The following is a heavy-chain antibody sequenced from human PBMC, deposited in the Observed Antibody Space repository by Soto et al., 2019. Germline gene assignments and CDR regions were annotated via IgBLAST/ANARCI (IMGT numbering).Heavy chain of an antibody. CDR2: IYHSGTT. Sequence: QVQLQESGPGLVKPSGTLSLTCAVAGGSISDNWWSWVRQAQGKGLEWIGEIYHSGTTYYNPSLKGRVIILVDKSAGQISLTLSSVTAADTAVYYCARHVAVPRTRGFDYWSQGALVAVSS. CDR3: ARHVAVPRTRGFDY. D-gene: IGHD2-15*01. J-gene: IGHJ4*02. V-gene: IGHV4-4*02. CDR1: GGSISDNW.